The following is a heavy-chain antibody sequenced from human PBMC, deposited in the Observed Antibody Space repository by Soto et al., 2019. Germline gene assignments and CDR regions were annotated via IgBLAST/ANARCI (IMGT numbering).Heavy chain of an antibody. Sequence: PGGSLRLSCAASGISFSNYYMSWIRQAPGKGLEWISYISGSGDRIYHADSVKGRFTISRDNAKNLLYLQMDSLTAEDTALYYCAREFPPYYWGQGARVTVSS. CDR2: ISGSGDRI. CDR3: AREFPPYY. J-gene: IGHJ4*02. V-gene: IGHV3-11*01. CDR1: GISFSNYY.